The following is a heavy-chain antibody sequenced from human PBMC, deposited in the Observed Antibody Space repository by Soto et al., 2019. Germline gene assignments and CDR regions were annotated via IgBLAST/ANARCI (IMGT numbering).Heavy chain of an antibody. V-gene: IGHV3-72*01. J-gene: IGHJ6*02. Sequence: EVQLVESGGGLVQPGGSLRLSCAASGLIFSDYHMDWVRQAPGKGLEWVGRIRRNANSYTTEYAGSGKGRFTISRDDSKNSLYVQMNSLKSEDTAGYYVAMLGGWSGGSNDMDVWGQGTTVTVSS. CDR2: IRRNANSYTT. CDR3: AMLGGWSGGSNDMDV. D-gene: IGHD6-19*01. CDR1: GLIFSDYH.